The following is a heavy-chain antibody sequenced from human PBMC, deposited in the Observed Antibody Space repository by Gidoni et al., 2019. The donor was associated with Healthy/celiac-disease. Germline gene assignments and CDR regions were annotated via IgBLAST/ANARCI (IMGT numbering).Heavy chain of an antibody. CDR2: ISSSGSTI. Sequence: EVQLVESGGGLVQPGGSLRLSCAASGFTFSSYEMNWVRQAPGKGLEWVSYISSSGSTIYYADSVKGRFTISRDNAKNSLYLQMNSLRAEDTAVYYCARGFLKSSFYSEYYFDYWGQGTLVTVSS. J-gene: IGHJ4*02. D-gene: IGHD3-22*01. CDR3: ARGFLKSSFYSEYYFDY. V-gene: IGHV3-48*03. CDR1: GFTFSSYE.